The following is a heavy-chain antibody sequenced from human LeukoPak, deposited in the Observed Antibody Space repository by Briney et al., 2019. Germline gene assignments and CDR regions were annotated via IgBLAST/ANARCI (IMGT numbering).Heavy chain of an antibody. Sequence: SETLSFTCTVSGGSISSYYWSWIRQPPGKGLEWIGYIYYSGSTNYNPSLKSRVTISVDTSKNQFSLKLSSVTAADTAVYYCARSGSNSYYFDYWGQGTLVTVSS. CDR1: GGSISSYY. V-gene: IGHV4-59*01. J-gene: IGHJ4*02. D-gene: IGHD4-11*01. CDR2: IYYSGST. CDR3: ARSGSNSYYFDY.